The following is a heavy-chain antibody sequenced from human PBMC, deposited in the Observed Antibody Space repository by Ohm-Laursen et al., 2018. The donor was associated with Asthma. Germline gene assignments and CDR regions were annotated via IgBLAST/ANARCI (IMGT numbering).Heavy chain of an antibody. V-gene: IGHV1-8*01. J-gene: IGHJ4*02. CDR3: ARPTFSSGWTFDY. Sequence: SVKVSCKASGYTFTSYDINWVRQATGQGLEWMGWMNPNSGNTGYAQKFQGRVTMTRNTSISTAYMELSSLRSEDTAVYYCARPTFSSGWTFDYWGQGTLVTVSS. CDR1: GYTFTSYD. CDR2: MNPNSGNT. D-gene: IGHD6-19*01.